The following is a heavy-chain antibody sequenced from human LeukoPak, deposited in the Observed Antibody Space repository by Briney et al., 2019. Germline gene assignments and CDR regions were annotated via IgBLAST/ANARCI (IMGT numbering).Heavy chain of an antibody. CDR3: AKDFSELPEFDY. V-gene: IGHV3-30*02. CDR2: IRYDGDNK. J-gene: IGHJ4*02. D-gene: IGHD2-15*01. Sequence: GGSLRLSCAASGFTFSNYGMHWVRQAPGKGLEWVTFIRYDGDNKFYADSVKGRFTISRDNSKNTLYLQMNSLRAEDTAVYYCAKDFSELPEFDYWGQGTLVTVSS. CDR1: GFTFSNYG.